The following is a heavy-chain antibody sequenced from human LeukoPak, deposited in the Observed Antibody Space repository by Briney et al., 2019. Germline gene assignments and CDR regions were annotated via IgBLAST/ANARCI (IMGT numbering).Heavy chain of an antibody. Sequence: SETLSLTCAVYGGSFSGYYWSWIRQPPGKGLEWIGEINHSGSTNYNPSLKSRVTISVDTSKNQFSLKLSSVTAADTAMYYCARSPPYGGNSAFDYWGHGSLVIVSS. J-gene: IGHJ4*01. CDR2: INHSGST. D-gene: IGHD4-23*01. V-gene: IGHV4-34*01. CDR3: ARSPPYGGNSAFDY. CDR1: GGSFSGYY.